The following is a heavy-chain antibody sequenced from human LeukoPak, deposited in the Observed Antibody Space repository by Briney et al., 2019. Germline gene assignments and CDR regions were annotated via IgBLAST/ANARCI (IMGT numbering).Heavy chain of an antibody. CDR3: ARAYSSSWYFGY. V-gene: IGHV3-23*01. Sequence: TGGSLRLSCAASGFTYSSYAMSWVRQAPGKGLEWVSAISGSGGSTHYADSVKGRFTISRDNSKNTLYLQMNSLRAEDTAVYYCARAYSSSWYFGYWGQGTLVTVSS. CDR1: GFTYSSYA. D-gene: IGHD6-13*01. J-gene: IGHJ4*02. CDR2: ISGSGGST.